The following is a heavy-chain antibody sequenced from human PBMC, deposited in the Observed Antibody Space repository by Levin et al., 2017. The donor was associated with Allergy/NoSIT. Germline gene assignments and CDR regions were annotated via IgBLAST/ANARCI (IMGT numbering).Heavy chain of an antibody. CDR1: GGSISSSSYY. CDR2: IYYSGST. J-gene: IGHJ5*02. CDR3: ARRYSSGTCWSDP. V-gene: IGHV4-39*01. Sequence: ESLKISCTVSGGSISSSSYYWGWIRQPPGKGLEWIGSIYYSGSTYYNPSLKSRVTISVDTSKNQFSLKLSSVTAADTAVYYCARRYSSGTCWSDPWGQGTLVTVSS. D-gene: IGHD6-19*01.